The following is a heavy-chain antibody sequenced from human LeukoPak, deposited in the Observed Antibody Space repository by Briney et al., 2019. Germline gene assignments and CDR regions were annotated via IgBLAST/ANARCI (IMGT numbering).Heavy chain of an antibody. D-gene: IGHD4-17*01. CDR3: ARQRAGFTVTTSDY. CDR2: ISGSSSTI. J-gene: IGHJ4*02. V-gene: IGHV3-48*01. Sequence: GGSLRLSCAASGFTLSSYSMNWVRQVPGQGLEWVSYISGSSSTIYYADSVKGRFTISRDNAKNSLYLQMNSLRAEDTAVYYCARQRAGFTVTTSDYWGQGTLVTVSS. CDR1: GFTLSSYS.